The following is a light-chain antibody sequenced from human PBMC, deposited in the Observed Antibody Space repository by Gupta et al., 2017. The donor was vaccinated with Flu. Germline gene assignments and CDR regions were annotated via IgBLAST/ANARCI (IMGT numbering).Light chain of an antibody. CDR3: QAYDNINRWV. J-gene: IGLJ3*02. Sequence: NFLLTQPHSVSESPGKPVTISCTRSSGSIVSNFVQWYRQRPGSPPTILIFYDNRRRSGVPAPFSCSTDCSSTAASPTVSGLETEDAAYYYSQAYDNINRWVFGGGTKLTVL. CDR2: YDN. CDR1: SGSIVSNF. V-gene: IGLV6-57*01.